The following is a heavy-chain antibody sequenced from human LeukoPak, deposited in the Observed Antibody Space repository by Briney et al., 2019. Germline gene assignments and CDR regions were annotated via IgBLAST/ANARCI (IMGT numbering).Heavy chain of an antibody. CDR1: GFTFRSYA. V-gene: IGHV3-53*01. CDR3: AREVVSSPSYFDS. D-gene: IGHD2-15*01. Sequence: PGGSLRLSCAASGFTFRSYAMSWVRQAPGKGLEWVSFFYRGDSTYYAESVRGRFTISRDNSKNTLYLLMNSLIPEDTAVYYCAREVVSSPSYFDSWGQGTLVTVSS. J-gene: IGHJ4*02. CDR2: FYRGDST.